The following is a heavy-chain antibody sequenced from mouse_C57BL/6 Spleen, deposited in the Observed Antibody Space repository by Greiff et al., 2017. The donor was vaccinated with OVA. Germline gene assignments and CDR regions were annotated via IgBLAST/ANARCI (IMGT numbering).Heavy chain of an antibody. V-gene: IGHV1-55*01. CDR2: IYPGSGST. CDR3: ARSSAYRQSAMDY. D-gene: IGHD3-1*01. Sequence: QVQLQQPGAELVKPGASVKMSCKASGYTFTSYWITWVKQRPGQGLEWIGDIYPGSGSTNYNEKFKSKATLTVDTSSSTAYMQLSSLTSEDSAVYYCARSSAYRQSAMDYWGQGTSVTVSS. J-gene: IGHJ4*01. CDR1: GYTFTSYW.